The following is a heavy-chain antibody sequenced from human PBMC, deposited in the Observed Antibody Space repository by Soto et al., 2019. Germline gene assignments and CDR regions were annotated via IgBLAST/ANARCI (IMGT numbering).Heavy chain of an antibody. Sequence: EVQLLESGGGLVKPGGSLRLFCAASGFTFSRHAMSWVRQVPGKGLEWVSTISGSGGSTYYADSVKGRFTISRDNSGNTLFLQMNSLRAEDTAVFYCTRCRGLGSPFYYDMDVWGQGSTVTVSS. V-gene: IGHV3-23*01. J-gene: IGHJ6*02. CDR1: GFTFSRHA. CDR3: TRCRGLGSPFYYDMDV. CDR2: ISGSGGST. D-gene: IGHD2-15*01.